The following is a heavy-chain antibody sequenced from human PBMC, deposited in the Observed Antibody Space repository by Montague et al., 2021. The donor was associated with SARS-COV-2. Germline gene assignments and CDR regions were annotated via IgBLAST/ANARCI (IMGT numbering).Heavy chain of an antibody. Sequence: SETLSLTCSVSGDSLNNSRYYWVWIRPPPGQGLEWIGTINCSGSAYSTPSLKSRVSISVDTSKDQFSLKLNSVTATDTAVYYCARLESTGGVIIRGAFHIWGQGTKVTVSS. V-gene: IGHV4-39*01. J-gene: IGHJ3*02. CDR1: GDSLNNSRYY. D-gene: IGHD3-10*01. CDR3: ARLESTGGVIIRGAFHI. CDR2: INCSGSA.